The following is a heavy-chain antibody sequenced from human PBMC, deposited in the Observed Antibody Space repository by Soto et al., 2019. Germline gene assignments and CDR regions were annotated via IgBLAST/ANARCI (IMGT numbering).Heavy chain of an antibody. Sequence: SETLSLTCTVSGGSISSYYWSWIRQPPGKGLEWIGYIYYSGSTNYNPSLKSRVTISVDTSKNQFSLKLSSVTAADTAVYYCARDRVVVAGSHWFDPWGQGTLVTVSS. CDR2: IYYSGST. J-gene: IGHJ5*02. CDR3: ARDRVVVAGSHWFDP. V-gene: IGHV4-59*01. D-gene: IGHD2-15*01. CDR1: GGSISSYY.